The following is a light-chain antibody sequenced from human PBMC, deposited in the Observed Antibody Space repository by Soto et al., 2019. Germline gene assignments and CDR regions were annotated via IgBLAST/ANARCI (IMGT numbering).Light chain of an antibody. Sequence: QSVLTQPPSASGSPGQSVTISCTGTSSDVGGYNYVSWYQQHPGKAPKLMIYEVSKRPSGVPDRFSGSKSGNTASLTVSGLQAEDEADYYCSSYAGSNNQVFGPGTKVTVL. CDR2: EVS. J-gene: IGLJ1*01. CDR3: SSYAGSNNQV. CDR1: SSDVGGYNY. V-gene: IGLV2-8*01.